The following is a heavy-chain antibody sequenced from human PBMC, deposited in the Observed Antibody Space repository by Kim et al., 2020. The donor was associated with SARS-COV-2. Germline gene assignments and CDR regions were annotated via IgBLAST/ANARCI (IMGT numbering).Heavy chain of an antibody. CDR3: ARATMITFGGVIDHFDY. V-gene: IGHV4-31*02. D-gene: IGHD3-16*02. Sequence: LKSRGTISVATSKNQFSLKLSSVTAADTAVYYCARATMITFGGVIDHFDYWGQGTLVTVSS. J-gene: IGHJ4*02.